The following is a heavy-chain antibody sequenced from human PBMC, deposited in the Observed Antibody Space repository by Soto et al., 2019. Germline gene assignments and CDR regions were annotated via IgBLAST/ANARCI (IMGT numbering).Heavy chain of an antibody. Sequence: HGESLKISCKGSGYSFTSYWISWVRQMPGKGLEWMGRIDPSDSYTNYSPSFQGHVTISADKSISTAYLQWSSLKASDTAMYYCASPLGYCSSTSSCMDVWGQGTTVTVSS. CDR3: ASPLGYCSSTSSCMDV. J-gene: IGHJ6*02. CDR1: GYSFTSYW. CDR2: IDPSDSYT. V-gene: IGHV5-10-1*01. D-gene: IGHD2-2*01.